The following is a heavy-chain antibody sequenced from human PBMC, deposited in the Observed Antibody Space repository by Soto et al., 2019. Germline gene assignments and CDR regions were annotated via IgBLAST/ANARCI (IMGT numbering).Heavy chain of an antibody. V-gene: IGHV1-69*13. CDR1: GGTFSSYA. D-gene: IGHD6-13*01. Sequence: SVKVSFKASGGTFSSYAISWVRQAPGQGLEWMGGIIPIFGTANYAQKFQGRVTITADESTSTAYMELSSLRSEDTAVYYCAMDWNSSPMGAFDIWGQGTMVTVSS. CDR2: IIPIFGTA. CDR3: AMDWNSSPMGAFDI. J-gene: IGHJ3*02.